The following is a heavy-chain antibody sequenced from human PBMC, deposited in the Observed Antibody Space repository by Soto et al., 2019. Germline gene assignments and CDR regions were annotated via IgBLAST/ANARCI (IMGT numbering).Heavy chain of an antibody. D-gene: IGHD6-6*01. J-gene: IGHJ4*02. CDR3: ARERIAQLVGSYFDY. Sequence: SSVKVSCKASGGPFSSYAISWVRQAPGQGLEWMGGIIPIFGTANYAQKFQGRVTITADESTSTAYMELSSLRSEDTAVYYCARERIAQLVGSYFDYRGKGTMVTVAS. V-gene: IGHV1-69*13. CDR2: IIPIFGTA. CDR1: GGPFSSYA.